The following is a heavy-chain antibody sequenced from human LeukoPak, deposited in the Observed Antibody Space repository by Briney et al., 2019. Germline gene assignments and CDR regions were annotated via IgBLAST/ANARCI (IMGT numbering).Heavy chain of an antibody. CDR3: AKELYSSSWLNYYGMDD. D-gene: IGHD6-13*01. J-gene: IGHJ6*02. CDR2: ISWNSGSI. V-gene: IGHV3-9*01. CDR1: GFTFDDYA. Sequence: QTGGSLRLSCAASGFTFDDYAMHWVRQAPGKGLEWVSGISWNSGSIGYADSVKGRFTISRDNAKNSLYLQMNSLRAEDTALYYCAKELYSSSWLNYYGMDDWGQGTTVTVSS.